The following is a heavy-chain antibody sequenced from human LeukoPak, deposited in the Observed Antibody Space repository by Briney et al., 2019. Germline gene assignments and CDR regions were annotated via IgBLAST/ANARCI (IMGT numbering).Heavy chain of an antibody. V-gene: IGHV4-34*01. CDR2: INHSGST. CDR3: VRGTHPEYYYDSSGYRGFDY. D-gene: IGHD3-22*01. J-gene: IGHJ4*02. CDR1: GGSFSGYY. Sequence: SETLSLTCAVYGGSFSGYYWSWIRQPPGKGLEWIGEINHSGSTNYNPSLKSRVTISVDTSNNQFSLKLSSVTAADTAVYYCVRGTHPEYYYDSSGYRGFDYWGQGTLVTVSS.